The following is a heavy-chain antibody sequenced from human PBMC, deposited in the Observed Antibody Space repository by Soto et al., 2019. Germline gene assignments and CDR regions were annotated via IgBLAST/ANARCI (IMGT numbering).Heavy chain of an antibody. D-gene: IGHD5-12*01. CDR1: GFTFSGSA. Sequence: EVQLVESGGGLVQPGGSLKLSCAASGFTFSGSAMHWVRQASGKGLEWVGRIRSKANSYATAYAASVKGRFTISRDDSKTTAYLQMNRLKSEATAVYSCTRTQPAKWHFDYWGQGNLVTVSS. CDR3: TRTQPAKWHFDY. CDR2: IRSKANSYAT. V-gene: IGHV3-73*02. J-gene: IGHJ4*02.